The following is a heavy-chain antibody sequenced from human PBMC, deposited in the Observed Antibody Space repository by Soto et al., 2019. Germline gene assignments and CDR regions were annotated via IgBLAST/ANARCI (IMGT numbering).Heavy chain of an antibody. Sequence: PSETRSLTCTVSGGSISSSSYYWGWIRQPPGKGLEWIGSIYYSGSTYYNPSLKSRVTISVDTSKNQFSLKLSSVTAADTAVYYCARIRGVVPAAVDFYYYYGMDVWGQGTTVTVSS. CDR1: GGSISSSSYY. D-gene: IGHD2-2*01. V-gene: IGHV4-39*01. J-gene: IGHJ6*02. CDR2: IYYSGST. CDR3: ARIRGVVPAAVDFYYYYGMDV.